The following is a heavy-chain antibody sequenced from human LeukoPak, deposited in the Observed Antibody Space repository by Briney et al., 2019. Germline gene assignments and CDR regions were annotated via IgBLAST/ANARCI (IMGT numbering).Heavy chain of an antibody. CDR3: ARDSPPLYYYDSSGYSPLHG. J-gene: IGHJ4*02. D-gene: IGHD3-22*01. CDR2: INAGNGNT. V-gene: IGHV1-3*01. Sequence: ASVKVSCKASGYTFTSYAMHWMRQAPGQRLEWMGWINAGNGNTKYSQKFQGRVTITRDTSASTAYMELSSLRSEDTAVYYCARDSPPLYYYDSSGYSPLHGWGQGTLVTVSS. CDR1: GYTFTSYA.